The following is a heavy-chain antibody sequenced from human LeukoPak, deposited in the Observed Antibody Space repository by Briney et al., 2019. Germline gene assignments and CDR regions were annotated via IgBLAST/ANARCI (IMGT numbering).Heavy chain of an antibody. Sequence: PGGSLRLSCAASGFTVSSNYMSWVRQAPGKGLEWVSVIYSGGTTNYADSAKGRFTISRDNSKNALFLQMNSLRAEDTAVYYCARGGYSSSWYHFDYWGQGTLVTVSS. V-gene: IGHV3-53*01. D-gene: IGHD6-13*01. J-gene: IGHJ4*02. CDR1: GFTVSSNY. CDR2: IYSGGTT. CDR3: ARGGYSSSWYHFDY.